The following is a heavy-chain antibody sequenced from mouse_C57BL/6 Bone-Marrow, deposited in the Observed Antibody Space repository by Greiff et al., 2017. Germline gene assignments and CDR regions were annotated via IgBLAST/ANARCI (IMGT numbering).Heavy chain of an antibody. CDR1: GFTFRDYY. D-gene: IGHD1-1*01. CDR2: INYDGSST. Sequence: EVMLVESEGGLVQPGSSMKLSCTASGFTFRDYYMAWVRQVPEKGLEWVANINYDGSSTYYLDSLKSRFIISRDNAKNILYLQMSSLKSEDTATYYCARGEYYGSAWFAYWGQGTLVTVSA. J-gene: IGHJ3*01. V-gene: IGHV5-16*01. CDR3: ARGEYYGSAWFAY.